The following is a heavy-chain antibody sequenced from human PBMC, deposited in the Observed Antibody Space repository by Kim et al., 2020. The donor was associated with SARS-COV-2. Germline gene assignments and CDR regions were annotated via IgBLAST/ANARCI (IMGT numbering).Heavy chain of an antibody. CDR3: ARSPYGSGTADAFDI. CDR2: INHSGST. CDR1: GGSFSGYY. V-gene: IGHV4-34*01. J-gene: IGHJ3*02. Sequence: SETLSLTCAVYGGSFSGYYWSWIRQPPGKGLEWIGEINHSGSTNYNPSLKSRVTISVDTSKNQFSLKLSSVTAADTAVYYCARSPYGSGTADAFDIWGQG. D-gene: IGHD3-10*01.